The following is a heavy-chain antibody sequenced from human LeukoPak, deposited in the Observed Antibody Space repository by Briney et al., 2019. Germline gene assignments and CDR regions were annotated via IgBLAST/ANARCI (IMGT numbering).Heavy chain of an antibody. D-gene: IGHD1-14*01. Sequence: GGSLRLSCAASGFTFSSYTMSWVREAPGKGLEWVSSISSSINYIYHADSVKGRFAISRDDAQNSVYLQMNSLKDEDTAVYYCARSRTSSPYDKNLNFWGQGTLVIVSS. J-gene: IGHJ4*02. CDR1: GFTFSSYT. CDR2: ISSSINYI. CDR3: ARSRTSSPYDKNLNF. V-gene: IGHV3-21*01.